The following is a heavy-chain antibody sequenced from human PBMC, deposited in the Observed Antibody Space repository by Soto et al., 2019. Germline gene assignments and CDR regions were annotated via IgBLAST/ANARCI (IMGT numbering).Heavy chain of an antibody. Sequence: QVQLVESGGGVVQPGKPLRLSCTASGFVFLNYAFHWVRQAPGKGLEWVAVISYEGSDLFYSDSVKGRFPISRYNSRDTLYLQMHSLRADDTAVYYCARVGNYGDSPYYNYATDVWGQGTTVTVSS. D-gene: IGHD4-17*01. V-gene: IGHV3-30-3*01. CDR3: ARVGNYGDSPYYNYATDV. CDR1: GFVFLNYA. J-gene: IGHJ6*02. CDR2: ISYEGSDL.